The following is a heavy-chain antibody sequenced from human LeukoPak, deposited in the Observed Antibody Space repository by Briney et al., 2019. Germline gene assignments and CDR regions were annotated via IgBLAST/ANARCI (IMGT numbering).Heavy chain of an antibody. Sequence: LRLSCAASGFTFSSYEMNWVRQHPGKGLEWIGYIYYSGSTYYNPSLKSRVTISVDTSKNQFSLKLSSVTAADTAVYYCARVDILTGYPFDYWGQGTLVTVSS. CDR3: ARVDILTGYPFDY. J-gene: IGHJ4*02. CDR2: IYYSGST. CDR1: GFTFSSYE. D-gene: IGHD3-9*01. V-gene: IGHV4-31*02.